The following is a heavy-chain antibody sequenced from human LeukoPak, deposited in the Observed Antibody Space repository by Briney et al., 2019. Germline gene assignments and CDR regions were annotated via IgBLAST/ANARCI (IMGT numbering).Heavy chain of an antibody. V-gene: IGHV1-2*02. CDR2: INPNSGGT. Sequence: ASVKVSCKASGYTFTGYYMHWVRQAPGQGLEWMGWINPNSGGTNYAQKFQGRVTMTRDTSISTAYMELSRLRSDDTAVYYCARVRAACPRSLGYWGQGTLVTVSS. J-gene: IGHJ4*02. CDR3: ARVRAACPRSLGY. CDR1: GYTFTGYY. D-gene: IGHD6-6*01.